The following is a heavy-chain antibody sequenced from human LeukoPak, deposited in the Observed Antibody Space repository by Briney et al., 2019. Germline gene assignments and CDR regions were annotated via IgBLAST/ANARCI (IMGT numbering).Heavy chain of an antibody. CDR2: IMSSSSYI. CDR1: GFTFSSDS. CDR3: ARHLLWFGELSGGFDY. V-gene: IGHV3-21*04. J-gene: IGHJ4*02. Sequence: PGGSVRLSCAASGFTFSSDSMKWVRQARGKGLEWVSSIMSSSSYIYYADSVQGRFTLSRDNSRNTLYLQMNSLRAEDTAVYYCARHLLWFGELSGGFDYWGQGTLVTVSS. D-gene: IGHD3-10*01.